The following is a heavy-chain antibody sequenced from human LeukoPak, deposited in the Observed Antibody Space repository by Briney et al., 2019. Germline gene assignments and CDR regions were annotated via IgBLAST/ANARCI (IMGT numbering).Heavy chain of an antibody. CDR3: AKAVKGYCSGGSCYSLDY. V-gene: IGHV3-9*01. CDR1: GFTFDDYA. D-gene: IGHD2-15*01. CDR2: ISWNSGSI. Sequence: PGRSLRLSCAASGFTFDDYAMHWVRQAPGKGLEWVSGISWNSGSICYADSVKGRFTISRDNAKNSLYLQMNSLRAENTALYYCAKAVKGYCSGGSCYSLDYWGQGTLVTVSS. J-gene: IGHJ4*02.